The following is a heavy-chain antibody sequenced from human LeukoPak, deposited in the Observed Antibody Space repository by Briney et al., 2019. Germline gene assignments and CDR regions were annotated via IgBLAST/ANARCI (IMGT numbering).Heavy chain of an antibody. V-gene: IGHV4-4*07. CDR1: GGSISSYY. CDR2: IYTSGST. CDR3: TRVTLKELSYFDY. D-gene: IGHD2-21*02. J-gene: IGHJ4*02. Sequence: PSETLSLTCTVSGGSISSYYWSWIRQPAGKGLEWIGRIYTSGSTNYNPSLKSRVTISVDKSKNQFSLKLSSVTAADTAVYYCTRVTLKELSYFDYWGQGTLVTVSS.